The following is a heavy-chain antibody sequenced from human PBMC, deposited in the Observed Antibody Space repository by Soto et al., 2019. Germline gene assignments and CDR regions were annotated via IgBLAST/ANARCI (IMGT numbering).Heavy chain of an antibody. D-gene: IGHD5-18*01. CDR3: ARSGYSYGPHPRIY. CDR2: IYYSGST. J-gene: IGHJ4*02. Sequence: SETLSLTCTVSGGSISSGGYYWSWIRQHPGKGLEWIGYIYYSGSTYYNPSLKSRVTISVDTSKNQFSLKLSSVTAADTAVYYCARSGYSYGPHPRIYWGQGTLVTVS. CDR1: GGSISSGGYY. V-gene: IGHV4-31*03.